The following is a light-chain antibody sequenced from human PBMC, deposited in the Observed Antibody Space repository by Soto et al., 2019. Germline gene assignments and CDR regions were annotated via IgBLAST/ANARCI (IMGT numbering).Light chain of an antibody. J-gene: IGKJ5*01. CDR2: GAN. V-gene: IGKV1-39*01. CDR1: QSISRY. Sequence: DIQLTQSPSSLSPSVGDRITITCRSSQSISRYLNWYQQRPXTAPKVXXFGANSLQSGVPSRFSGSGSGTEFTLTISSLQTEDFATYYCQQSYSTPSITFGQGTRLEIK. CDR3: QQSYSTPSIT.